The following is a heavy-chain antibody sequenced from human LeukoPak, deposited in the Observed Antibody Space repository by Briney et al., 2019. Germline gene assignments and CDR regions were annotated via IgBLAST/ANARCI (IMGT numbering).Heavy chain of an antibody. CDR1: GGTFSSYA. CDR3: ARGVRYFDWFGGPDAPHWFDP. CDR2: IIPIFGTA. J-gene: IGHJ5*02. V-gene: IGHV1-69*06. Sequence: ASVKVSCKASGGTFSSYAISWVRQAPGQGLEWMGGIIPIFGTANYAQKFQGRVTITADKSTSTAYMELSSLRSEDTAVYYCARGVRYFDWFGGPDAPHWFDPWGQGTLVTVSS. D-gene: IGHD3-9*01.